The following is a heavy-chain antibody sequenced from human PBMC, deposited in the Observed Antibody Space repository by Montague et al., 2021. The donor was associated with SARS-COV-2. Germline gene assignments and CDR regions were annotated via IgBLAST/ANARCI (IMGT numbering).Heavy chain of an antibody. V-gene: IGHV3-30-3*01. Sequence: SLRLSCAASGITFSSYAMHWVRQAPGKGLEWVAVISYGGSNKYYXDPVKGRFTISRDNSKNTLYLQINSLRAEDTAVYYCAREGLSGSYYGFLDYWGQGTLVTVSS. CDR1: GITFSSYA. J-gene: IGHJ4*02. CDR2: ISYGGSNK. CDR3: AREGLSGSYYGFLDY. D-gene: IGHD3-10*01.